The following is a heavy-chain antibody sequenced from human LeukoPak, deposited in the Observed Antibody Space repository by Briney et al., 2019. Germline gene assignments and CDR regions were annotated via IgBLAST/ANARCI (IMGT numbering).Heavy chain of an antibody. D-gene: IGHD1-26*01. J-gene: IGHJ6*03. CDR3: ARVLGASYYYYYMDV. V-gene: IGHV4-59*01. CDR1: GGSISSYY. Sequence: PSETLSLTCTVSGGSISSYYWSRIRQPPGKGLEWIGYIYYSGSTNYNPSLKSRVTISVDTSKNQFSLKLSSVTAADTAVYYCARVLGASYYYYYMDVWGKGTTVTVSS. CDR2: IYYSGST.